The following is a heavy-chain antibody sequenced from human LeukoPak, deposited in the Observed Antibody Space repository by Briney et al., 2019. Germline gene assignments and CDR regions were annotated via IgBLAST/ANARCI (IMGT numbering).Heavy chain of an antibody. J-gene: IGHJ4*02. CDR1: PDSTTSNF. D-gene: IGHD1-14*01. CDR2: IHRSGST. V-gene: IGHV4-4*02. Sequence: SETLSLTCTVSPDSTTSNFWSWVRQPPGKGLEWIGEIHRSGSTNYNPSLQSRVTISIDRSKNQIALELSSVTAADAAVYYCAREIVGGFNPGAYWGQGTLVTVSS. CDR3: AREIVGGFNPGAY.